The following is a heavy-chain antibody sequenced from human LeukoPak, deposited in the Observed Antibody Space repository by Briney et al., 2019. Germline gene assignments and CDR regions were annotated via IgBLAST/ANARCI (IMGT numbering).Heavy chain of an antibody. Sequence: SGGSLRLSCAAAGFTFSSYGMHWVRQAPGKGLEWVTFIRFDGSNQYYADSVKGRFTISRDNAKNSLYLQMNSLRAEDTAVYYCAKTAASMDVWGKGITVTVSS. CDR3: AKTAASMDV. V-gene: IGHV3-30*02. J-gene: IGHJ6*03. D-gene: IGHD2-15*01. CDR1: GFTFSSYG. CDR2: IRFDGSNQ.